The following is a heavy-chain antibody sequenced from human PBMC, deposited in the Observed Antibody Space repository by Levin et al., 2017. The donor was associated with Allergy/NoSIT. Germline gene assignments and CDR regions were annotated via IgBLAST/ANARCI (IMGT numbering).Heavy chain of an antibody. Sequence: GMWWVRQDAGKGLEWVANIKQDGSEKYYVDSVKGRFTISRDNAKNSLYLQMNSLRAEDTAVYYCARVSYGNYVFDYWGQGTLVTVSS. J-gene: IGHJ4*02. CDR3: ARVSYGNYVFDY. D-gene: IGHD4-11*01. V-gene: IGHV3-7*01. CDR1: G. CDR2: IKQDGSEK.